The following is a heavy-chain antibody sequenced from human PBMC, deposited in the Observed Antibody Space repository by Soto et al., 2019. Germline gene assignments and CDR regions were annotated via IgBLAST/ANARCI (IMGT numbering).Heavy chain of an antibody. CDR3: ARVETQRYYSGMDV. Sequence: QVQLVQSGAEVKKPGSSVKVSCKASGGTFSSYAISWVRQAPGQGLEWMGGIIPMFRTSEYAQKFQGRVTITADESTCTADFELSSLRSQDTSVYYCARVETQRYYSGMDVWGQGTTVTVSS. D-gene: IGHD2-15*01. V-gene: IGHV1-69*12. J-gene: IGHJ6*02. CDR1: GGTFSSYA. CDR2: IIPMFRTS.